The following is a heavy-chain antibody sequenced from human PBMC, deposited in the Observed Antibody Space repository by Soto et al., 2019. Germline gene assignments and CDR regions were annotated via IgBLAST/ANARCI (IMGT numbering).Heavy chain of an antibody. J-gene: IGHJ6*02. CDR1: GGTFSSYA. D-gene: IGHD5-18*01. CDR2: IIPIFGTA. V-gene: IGHV1-69*13. Sequence: SVKVSCKASGGTFSSYAIGWVRQAPGQGLEWMGGIIPIFGTANYAQKFQGRVTITADESTSTAYMELSSLRSEDTAVYYCARKMATADYYYYGMDVWGQGTTVTVSS. CDR3: ARKMATADYYYYGMDV.